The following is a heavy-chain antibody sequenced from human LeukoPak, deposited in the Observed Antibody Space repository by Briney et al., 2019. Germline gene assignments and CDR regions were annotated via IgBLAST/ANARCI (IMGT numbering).Heavy chain of an antibody. D-gene: IGHD3-22*01. CDR3: ARSGYYARRSWFDP. V-gene: IGHV3-23*01. J-gene: IGHJ5*02. CDR1: GFTFSSYA. CDR2: ISGSGGST. Sequence: GGSLRLSCAASGFTFSSYAMGWVRQAPGKGLEWVSAISGSGGSTYYADSVKGRFTISRDNSKNTLYLQMNSLRAEDTAVYYCARSGYYARRSWFDPWGQGTLVTVSS.